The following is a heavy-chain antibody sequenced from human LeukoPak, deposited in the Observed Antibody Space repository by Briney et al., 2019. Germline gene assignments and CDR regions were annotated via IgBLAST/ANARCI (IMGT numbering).Heavy chain of an antibody. CDR3: ARDHPPGDGYNSWYFDY. J-gene: IGHJ4*02. V-gene: IGHV4-4*07. CDR1: GGSISSYY. D-gene: IGHD5-24*01. Sequence: SATLSLTCTVSGGSISSYYWSWIRQPAGKGLERIGRIYTSGSTNYNPSLKSRVTMSVDTSKNQFSLKLSSVTAADTAVYYCARDHPPGDGYNSWYFDYWGQGTLVTVSS. CDR2: IYTSGST.